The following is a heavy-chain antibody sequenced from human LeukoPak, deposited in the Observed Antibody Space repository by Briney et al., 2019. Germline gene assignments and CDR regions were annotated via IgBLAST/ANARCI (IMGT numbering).Heavy chain of an antibody. D-gene: IGHD2-8*01. Sequence: PSETLSLTCTVSGGSITSYYWSWIRQPPGKGLEWIGEINHSGSTNYNPSLKSRVTISVDTSKNQFSLKLSSVTAADTAVYYCARMDCTNGVCYKGGFDYWGQGTLVTVSS. CDR2: INHSGST. CDR3: ARMDCTNGVCYKGGFDY. V-gene: IGHV4-34*01. CDR1: GGSITSYY. J-gene: IGHJ4*02.